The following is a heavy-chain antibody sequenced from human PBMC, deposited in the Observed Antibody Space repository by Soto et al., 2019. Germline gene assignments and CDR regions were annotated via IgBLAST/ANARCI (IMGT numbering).Heavy chain of an antibody. CDR1: GYTFTTYY. V-gene: IGHV1-46*01. CDR3: ARGVGMASRPYLDY. J-gene: IGHJ4*02. Sequence: VASVKVSCKASGYTFTTYYMYWVRQAPGQGLEWMGIINPSGGSTSFAQKFQGRVTMTRDTSTSTVYMELISLTSEDTAVYYCARGVGMASRPYLDYWGQGTLVTV. CDR2: INPSGGST. D-gene: IGHD6-6*01.